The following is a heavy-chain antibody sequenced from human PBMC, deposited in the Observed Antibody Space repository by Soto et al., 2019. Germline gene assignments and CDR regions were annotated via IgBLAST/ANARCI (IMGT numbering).Heavy chain of an antibody. Sequence: QVQLVESGGGVVQPGRSLRLSCAASGFTFSSYVMHWVRQAPGKGLEWVAVIWYDGSNRYYADSVKGRFTISRDNSKNTPYLQMNSLRDEDTAVYYCARGDYWGQGTLVTVSS. CDR2: IWYDGSNR. CDR3: ARGDY. J-gene: IGHJ4*02. V-gene: IGHV3-33*01. CDR1: GFTFSSYV.